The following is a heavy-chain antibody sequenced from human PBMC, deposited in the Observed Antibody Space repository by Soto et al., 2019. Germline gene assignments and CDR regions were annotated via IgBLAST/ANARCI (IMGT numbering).Heavy chain of an antibody. Sequence: GSLRLSCAASGFTFSSYDMHWVRQATGKGLEWVSAIGTAGDTYYPGSVKGRFTISRENAKNSLYLQMNSLRAEDTAVYYCARVLRPGVSAAGIHYGMDVWGQGTTVTVSS. CDR1: GFTFSSYD. CDR3: ARVLRPGVSAAGIHYGMDV. CDR2: IGTAGDT. D-gene: IGHD6-13*01. J-gene: IGHJ6*02. V-gene: IGHV3-13*01.